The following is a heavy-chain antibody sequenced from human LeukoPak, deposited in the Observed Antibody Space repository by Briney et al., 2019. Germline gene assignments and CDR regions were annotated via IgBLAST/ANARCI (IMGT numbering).Heavy chain of an antibody. Sequence: GGSLRLSCAASGFTFSIYAMSWVRQAPGKGLEWVSAISGSGGSTYYADSVKGRFTISRDNSKNTLYLQMNSLRAEDTAVYYCAKSPHCSGGSCYEVDAFDIWGQGTMVTVSS. CDR2: ISGSGGST. CDR1: GFTFSIYA. D-gene: IGHD2-15*01. J-gene: IGHJ3*02. CDR3: AKSPHCSGGSCYEVDAFDI. V-gene: IGHV3-23*01.